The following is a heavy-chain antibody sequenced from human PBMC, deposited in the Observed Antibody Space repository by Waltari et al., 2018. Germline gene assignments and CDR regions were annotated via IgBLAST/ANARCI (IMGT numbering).Heavy chain of an antibody. V-gene: IGHV4-59*01. CDR1: GGSISGFY. D-gene: IGHD2-21*02. Sequence: QVQLQESGPSLLQPSETLSLICTVSGGSISGFYWSWVRQPPGKGLDWIGYIYYTGSTNLNPSLKSRVTMSVDTSKNQFSLKLSSVTAADTAFYYCARGGGGDWEWFDPWGQGTLVTVSS. J-gene: IGHJ5*02. CDR3: ARGGGGDWEWFDP. CDR2: IYYTGST.